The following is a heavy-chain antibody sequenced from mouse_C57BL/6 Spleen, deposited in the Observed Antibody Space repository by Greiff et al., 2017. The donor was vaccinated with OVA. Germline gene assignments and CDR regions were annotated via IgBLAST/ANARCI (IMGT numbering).Heavy chain of an antibody. CDR1: GYTFTDYY. D-gene: IGHD3-3*01. CDR3: ARRSRGRFYFDY. J-gene: IGHJ2*01. V-gene: IGHV1-26*01. Sequence: VQLQQSGPELVKPGASVKISCKASGYTFTDYYMNWVKQSHGKSLEWIGDINPNNGGTSYNQKFTGKATLTVDKSSSTAYMELRSLTSEDSAVYYCARRSRGRFYFDYWGQGTTLTVSS. CDR2: INPNNGGT.